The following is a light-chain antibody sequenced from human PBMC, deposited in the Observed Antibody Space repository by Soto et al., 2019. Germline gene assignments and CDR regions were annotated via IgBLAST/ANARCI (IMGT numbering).Light chain of an antibody. Sequence: SALTQPASVSGSPGQSITISCTGTSSDVGAYNFVSWYQHYPDKAPKVVIYDVANRPSGVSYRFSASKSGDTASLTISGLQAEDEADYYCMSFTSSNTYGFGTGTQVTVL. CDR2: DVA. CDR1: SSDVGAYNF. J-gene: IGLJ1*01. CDR3: MSFTSSNTYG. V-gene: IGLV2-14*03.